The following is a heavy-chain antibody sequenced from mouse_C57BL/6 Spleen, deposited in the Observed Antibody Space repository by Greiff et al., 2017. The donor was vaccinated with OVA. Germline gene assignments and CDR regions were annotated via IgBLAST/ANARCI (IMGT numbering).Heavy chain of an antibody. Sequence: EVKLVESGPGLVKPSQSLSLTCSVTGYSITSGYYWNWIRQFPGNKLEWMGYISYDGSNNYNPSLKNRISITRDTSKNQFFLKLNSVTTEDTATYYCARALEGFAYWGQGTLVTVSA. J-gene: IGHJ3*01. CDR3: ARALEGFAY. V-gene: IGHV3-6*01. CDR2: ISYDGSN. CDR1: GYSITSGYY.